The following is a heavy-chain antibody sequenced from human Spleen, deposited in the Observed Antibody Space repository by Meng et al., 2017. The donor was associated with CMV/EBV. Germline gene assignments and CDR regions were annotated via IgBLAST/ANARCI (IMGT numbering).Heavy chain of an antibody. CDR1: GFTFSNYA. CDR3: AKEGYGGAGWAYYHGMDV. D-gene: IGHD4-23*01. V-gene: IGHV3-23*01. Sequence: GESLKISCVASGFTFSNYAMSWVRQAPGKGLEWVSSISYSGGNTYYADSVKGRFTISRDNSKNTLYLRMDSLRAEDTAVYYCAKEGYGGAGWAYYHGMDVWGQGTTVTVSS. CDR2: ISYSGGNT. J-gene: IGHJ6*02.